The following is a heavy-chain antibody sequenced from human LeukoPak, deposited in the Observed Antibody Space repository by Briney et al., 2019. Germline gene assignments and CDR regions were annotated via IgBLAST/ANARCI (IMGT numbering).Heavy chain of an antibody. J-gene: IGHJ4*02. CDR1: GFTFSSYS. D-gene: IGHD1-26*01. CDR3: ARGGPATALDY. Sequence: PGGYLRLSCAASGFTFSSYSMNWVRQAPGKGLEWVSSISSSSSYIYYADSVKGRFTISRDHAKNSLYLQMNSLRAEDTAVYYCARGGPATALDYWGQGTLVTVSS. V-gene: IGHV3-21*01. CDR2: ISSSSSYI.